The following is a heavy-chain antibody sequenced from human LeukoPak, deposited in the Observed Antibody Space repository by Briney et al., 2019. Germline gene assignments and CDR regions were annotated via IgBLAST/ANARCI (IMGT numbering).Heavy chain of an antibody. CDR3: ARDGPYYDFWSGYPVGY. CDR2: ISAYNGIT. D-gene: IGHD3-3*01. CDR1: GYTSTSYG. Sequence: VASVKVSCKASGYTSTSYGISWVRQAPGQGLEWMGWISAYNGITNYAQKLQGRVTMTTDTSTSTAYMELKSLRSDDTAVYYCARDGPYYDFWSGYPVGYWGQGTLVTVSS. V-gene: IGHV1-18*01. J-gene: IGHJ4*02.